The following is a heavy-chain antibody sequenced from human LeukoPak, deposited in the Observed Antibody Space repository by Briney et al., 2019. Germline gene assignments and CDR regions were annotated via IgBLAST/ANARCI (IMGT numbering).Heavy chain of an antibody. V-gene: IGHV4-59*01. CDR3: ARGDWELLQDAFDI. J-gene: IGHJ3*02. CDR2: IYYSGST. Sequence: SETLSLTCTVPGGSIRSYYWSWIRQPPGKGLEWIGYIYYSGSTNYNPSLKSRVTISVDTSKNQFSLKLSSVTAADTAVYYCARGDWELLQDAFDIWGQGTMVTVSS. CDR1: GGSIRSYY. D-gene: IGHD1-26*01.